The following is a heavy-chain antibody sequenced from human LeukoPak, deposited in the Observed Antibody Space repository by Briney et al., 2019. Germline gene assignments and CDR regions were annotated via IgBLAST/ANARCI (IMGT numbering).Heavy chain of an antibody. J-gene: IGHJ6*03. CDR2: ISGYNGKT. D-gene: IGHD3-10*01. CDR1: GYTFTSYG. V-gene: IGHV1-18*01. CDR3: ARAITMVRGYYMDV. Sequence: ASVKVSCKTSGYTFTSYGISWVRQAPGQGLEWMGWISGYNGKTNYAQNLQGRVTMTTDTSTSTAYMELRSLKSDDTAVYYCARAITMVRGYYMDVWGKGTTVTISS.